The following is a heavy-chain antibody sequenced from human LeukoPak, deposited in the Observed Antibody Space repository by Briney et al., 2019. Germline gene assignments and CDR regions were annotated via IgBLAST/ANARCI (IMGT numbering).Heavy chain of an antibody. CDR3: GKDTSAPYYLLPGYYSDC. D-gene: IGHD3-9*01. V-gene: IGHV3-30*18. CDR2: ISYDGSNK. CDR1: GFTFSSYG. J-gene: IGHJ4*02. Sequence: GGSLRLSCAASGFTFSSYGMQWVRQAPGRGVGWVAVISYDGSNKYYEDSVKGRYTISRDNSKNTVYLQMNSLRGGGPAVYYCGKDTSAPYYLLPGYYSDCWGQGTHVADSP.